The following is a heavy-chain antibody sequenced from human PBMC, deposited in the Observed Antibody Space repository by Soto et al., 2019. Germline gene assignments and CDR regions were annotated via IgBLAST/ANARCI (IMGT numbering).Heavy chain of an antibody. Sequence: QVQLVQSGAEVKKPGSSVKVSCKASGGTFSSYAISWVRQAPGQGLEWMGGIIPIFGTANYAQKFQGRVTITADESTSTAYMELSSLRSEDTAVYYCARDATPVVIARNHNWFDPWGQGTLVTVSS. J-gene: IGHJ5*02. D-gene: IGHD2-21*01. CDR3: ARDATPVVIARNHNWFDP. CDR1: GGTFSSYA. CDR2: IIPIFGTA. V-gene: IGHV1-69*12.